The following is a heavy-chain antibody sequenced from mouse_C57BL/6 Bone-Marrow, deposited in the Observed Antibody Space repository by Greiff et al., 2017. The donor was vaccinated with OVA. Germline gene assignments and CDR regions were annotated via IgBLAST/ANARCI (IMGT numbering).Heavy chain of an antibody. J-gene: IGHJ4*01. Sequence: QVQLQQPGAELVKPGASVKVSCKASGYTFTSYWMHWVKQRPGKGLEWIGRIHPADSDTNYNQKFKSKATLTVDKSSSTAYMQLSSLTSEDSAVYYCATMATRYYAIDYWGQGTSVTVSS. CDR2: IHPADSDT. D-gene: IGHD1-2*01. CDR1: GYTFTSYW. V-gene: IGHV1-74*01. CDR3: ATMATRYYAIDY.